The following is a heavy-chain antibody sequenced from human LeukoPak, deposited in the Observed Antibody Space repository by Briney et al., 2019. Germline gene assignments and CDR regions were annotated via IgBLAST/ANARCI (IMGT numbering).Heavy chain of an antibody. D-gene: IGHD3-22*01. CDR2: ISSSSSYI. J-gene: IGHJ3*02. V-gene: IGHV3-21*04. Sequence: PGGSLRLSCAASGFTFSSYSMNWVRQAPGKGLEWVSSISSSSSYIYYADSVKGRFTISRDNAKNSLYLQMNSLRAEDTAVYYCAKEPPQWFSALHAFDIWGQGTMVTVSS. CDR3: AKEPPQWFSALHAFDI. CDR1: GFTFSSYS.